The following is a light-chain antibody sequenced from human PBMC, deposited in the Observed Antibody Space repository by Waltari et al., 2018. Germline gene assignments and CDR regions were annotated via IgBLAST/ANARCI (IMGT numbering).Light chain of an antibody. CDR1: SSHVGRFNY. CDR2: DVT. Sequence: QSALTQPASVSGSPGQSITISCTGTSSHVGRFNYVSWYQQHPGKAPKLLIYDVTNRPSGVSNRFSGSKSANTASLTISGLQAEDEADYYCSSYKGSSTLFGGGTKLTVL. J-gene: IGLJ2*01. V-gene: IGLV2-14*03. CDR3: SSYKGSSTL.